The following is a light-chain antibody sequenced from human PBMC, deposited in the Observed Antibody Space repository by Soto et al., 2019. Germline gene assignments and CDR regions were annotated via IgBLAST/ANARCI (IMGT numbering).Light chain of an antibody. Sequence: ALTQPASVSGSPGQSITISCTGTSSDVGGYNYVSWYQQHPGKAPKLMIYEVSNRPSGISNRFSGSKSGNTASLTISGLQPEDEADYYCSSYTSSNTYVFGTGTKVTVL. CDR1: SSDVGGYNY. J-gene: IGLJ1*01. CDR3: SSYTSSNTYV. V-gene: IGLV2-14*01. CDR2: EVS.